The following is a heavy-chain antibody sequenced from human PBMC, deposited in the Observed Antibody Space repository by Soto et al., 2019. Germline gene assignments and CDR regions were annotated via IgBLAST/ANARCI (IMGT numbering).Heavy chain of an antibody. J-gene: IGHJ6*02. V-gene: IGHV1-18*01. CDR2: ISAYNGNT. D-gene: IGHD3-3*01. Sequence: ASVKVCCKASGYTFTSYGISWVRQAPGQGLEWMGWISAYNGNTNYAQKLQGRVTMTTDTSTSTAYMELRSLRSDDTAVYYCARVLLVLRFLEWNYYYGMDVWGQGTTVTVSS. CDR3: ARVLLVLRFLEWNYYYGMDV. CDR1: GYTFTSYG.